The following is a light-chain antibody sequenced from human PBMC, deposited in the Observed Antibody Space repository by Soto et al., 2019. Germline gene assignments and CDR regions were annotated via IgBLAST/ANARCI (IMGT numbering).Light chain of an antibody. Sequence: QSVLTQPASVSGSLGQSITISCTGTSSDVGAYNYVSWYQQHPGKAPKLMIYDVSNRPSGVSNRFSGSKSGNTASLTISGLQAEDEADYYCSSYTSSNTLGVFGTGTKVTVL. CDR3: SSYTSSNTLGV. J-gene: IGLJ1*01. V-gene: IGLV2-14*03. CDR2: DVS. CDR1: SSDVGAYNY.